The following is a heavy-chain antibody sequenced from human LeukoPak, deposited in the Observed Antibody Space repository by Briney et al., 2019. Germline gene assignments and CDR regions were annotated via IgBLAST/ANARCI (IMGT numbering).Heavy chain of an antibody. CDR1: GGSISSYY. J-gene: IGHJ6*02. D-gene: IGHD2/OR15-2a*01. CDR2: IYYSGNT. Sequence: SETLSLTCTVSGGSISSYYWSWIRQPPGKGLEWIGYIYYSGNTNYNPSLKSRVTISVDTYKNQFSLKLSSVTAADTAVYYCARASPTLYGMDVWGQGTTVTVSS. CDR3: ARASPTLYGMDV. V-gene: IGHV4-59*01.